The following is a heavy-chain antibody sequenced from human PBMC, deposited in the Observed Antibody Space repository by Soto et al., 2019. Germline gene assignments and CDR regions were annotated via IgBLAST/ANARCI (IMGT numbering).Heavy chain of an antibody. Sequence: QITLKESGPSLVKPTQTLTLTCTFSGFSLSTSGVGVAWIRQPPGQALEWLARIFWNDDKFYSPSLKSRLTITKDTSKNQVVLTMANMDPVDTATYYCVYRIAGTGIHYWGQGTLVTVSS. V-gene: IGHV2-5*01. CDR1: GFSLSTSGVG. J-gene: IGHJ4*02. D-gene: IGHD1-1*01. CDR2: IFWNDDK. CDR3: VYRIAGTGIHY.